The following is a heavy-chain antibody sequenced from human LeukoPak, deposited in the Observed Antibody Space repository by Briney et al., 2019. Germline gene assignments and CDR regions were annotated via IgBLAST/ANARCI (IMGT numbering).Heavy chain of an antibody. CDR2: MKEDGSQE. Sequence: GGSLRLSCAASGFTFSHYWMTWVRQAPGKGLEWVANMKEDGSQETYVDSVKGRFTISRDNAKNSLYLQMNNVRAEDTAVYYCARYSSKHDCWGQGTLVTVSS. V-gene: IGHV3-7*01. CDR1: GFTFSHYW. D-gene: IGHD2-15*01. CDR3: ARYSSKHDC. J-gene: IGHJ4*02.